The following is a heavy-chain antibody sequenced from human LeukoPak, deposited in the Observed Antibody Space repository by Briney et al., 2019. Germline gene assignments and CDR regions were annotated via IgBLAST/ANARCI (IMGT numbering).Heavy chain of an antibody. CDR1: GYTFTSYG. J-gene: IGHJ6*03. V-gene: IGHV1-69*13. CDR3: ATVTFSGYYYYMDV. Sequence: SVKVSCKASGYTFTSYGISWVRQAPGQGLEWMGGIIPIFGTANYAQKFQGRVTITADESTSTAYMELSSLRSEDTAVYYCATVTFSGYYYYMDVWGKGTTVTISS. CDR2: IIPIFGTA. D-gene: IGHD3-10*01.